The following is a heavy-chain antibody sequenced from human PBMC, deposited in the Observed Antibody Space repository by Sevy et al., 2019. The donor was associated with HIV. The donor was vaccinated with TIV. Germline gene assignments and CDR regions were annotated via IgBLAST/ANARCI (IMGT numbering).Heavy chain of an antibody. Sequence: GGSLRLSCAASGFTFSSYAMSWVRQAPGKGLEWVSAITGSGDSTYYADSVKGRFTISRDNSKNTLYLQMNSLRAEDTAVYYCAKDRGDSSSVCFDYWGQGTLVTVSS. J-gene: IGHJ4*02. D-gene: IGHD6-6*01. CDR2: ITGSGDST. V-gene: IGHV3-23*01. CDR1: GFTFSSYA. CDR3: AKDRGDSSSVCFDY.